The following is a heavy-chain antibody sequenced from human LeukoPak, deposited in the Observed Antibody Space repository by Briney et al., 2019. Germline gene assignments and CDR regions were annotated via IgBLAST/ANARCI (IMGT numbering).Heavy chain of an antibody. CDR2: IKSKTDGGTT. V-gene: IGHV3-15*01. CDR3: TTNALLEWLFDAFDI. Sequence: GGSLRLSCAASGFTFSNAWMSWVRQAPGKGLEWVGRIKSKTDGGTTDYAAPVKGRFTISRDDSKNTLYLQMNSLKTEDTAVYYCTTNALLEWLFDAFDIWGQGTMVTVSS. CDR1: GFTFSNAW. J-gene: IGHJ3*02. D-gene: IGHD3-3*01.